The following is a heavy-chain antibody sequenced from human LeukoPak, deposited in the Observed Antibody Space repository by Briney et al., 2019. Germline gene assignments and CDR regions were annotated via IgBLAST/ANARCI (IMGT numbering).Heavy chain of an antibody. CDR1: GFNFRSFG. D-gene: IGHD3-16*01. CDR3: ARDAGGGFNSFNY. CDR2: IWYDGGNK. V-gene: IGHV3-33*01. J-gene: IGHJ4*02. Sequence: PGESLRLSCAASGFNFRSFGMHWVRQAPGKGLEWVAAIWYDGGNKYYADSLKGRFTVSRDNSKNTLHLQVSSLRAEGTAVYYCARDAGGGFNSFNYWGQGVLVTVSS.